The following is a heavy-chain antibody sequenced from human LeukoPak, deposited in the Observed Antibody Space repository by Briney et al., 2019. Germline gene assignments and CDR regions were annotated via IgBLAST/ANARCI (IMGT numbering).Heavy chain of an antibody. V-gene: IGHV1-18*01. CDR2: ISAYNGNT. J-gene: IGHJ5*02. D-gene: IGHD2-2*01. CDR3: ARDLGYCGSTSCRNWFDP. Sequence: ASVKVSCKASGYTFTSYGISWVRQAPGQGLEWMGWISAYNGNTNYAQKLQGRVTMTTDTSTSTAYMELRSLRSDDTAVYYCARDLGYCGSTSCRNWFDPWGQGTLVTVSS. CDR1: GYTFTSYG.